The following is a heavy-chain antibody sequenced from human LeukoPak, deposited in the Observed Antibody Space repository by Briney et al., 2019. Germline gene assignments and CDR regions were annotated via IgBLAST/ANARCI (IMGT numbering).Heavy chain of an antibody. CDR1: GFTFSSSA. Sequence: GGSLRFSCEGSGFTFSSSAMSWVRQAPGKGLEWVSAISGSGYTTFYTDSVRGRFIVSRDNTKNTVYLQLNSLRVEDSAVYYCAIYYSSGWGNWFDPWGQGTLVTVSS. D-gene: IGHD6-19*01. J-gene: IGHJ5*02. CDR3: AIYYSSGWGNWFDP. CDR2: ISGSGYTT. V-gene: IGHV3-23*01.